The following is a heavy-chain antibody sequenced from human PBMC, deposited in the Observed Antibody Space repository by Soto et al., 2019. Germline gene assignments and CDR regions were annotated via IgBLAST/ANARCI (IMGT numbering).Heavy chain of an antibody. CDR2: IIAYNGNT. CDR3: ARDQGRKLRYVDWLPWGY. CDR1: GYTFTSYG. Sequence: QVQLVQSGAEVKKPGASVKVSCKASGYTFTSYGISWVRQAPGQGLEWMGWIIAYNGNTNYAQKLQGRVTMTTDTATSTAYMELRSLRSDYTAVYYCARDQGRKLRYVDWLPWGYWGQGTLLTVSS. J-gene: IGHJ4*02. D-gene: IGHD3-9*01. V-gene: IGHV1-18*01.